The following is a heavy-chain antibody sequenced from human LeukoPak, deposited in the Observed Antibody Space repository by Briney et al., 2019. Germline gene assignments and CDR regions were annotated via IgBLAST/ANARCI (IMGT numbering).Heavy chain of an antibody. J-gene: IGHJ4*02. CDR3: ARDRGGSYYDLNY. CDR1: GFTFSSYA. Sequence: GRSLRLSCAASGFTFSSYAMHWVRQAPGKGLEWVAVISYDGSNKYYADSVKGRFTISRDNSKNTLYLQMNSLRAEDTAVYYCARDRGGSYYDLNYWGQGTLVTVPS. D-gene: IGHD1-26*01. CDR2: ISYDGSNK. V-gene: IGHV3-30-3*01.